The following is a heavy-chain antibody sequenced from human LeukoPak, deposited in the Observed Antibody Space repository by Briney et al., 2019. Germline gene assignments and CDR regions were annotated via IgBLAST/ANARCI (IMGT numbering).Heavy chain of an antibody. V-gene: IGHV3-15*01. CDR1: GFTFSNAW. J-gene: IGHJ4*02. Sequence: GGSLRLSCAASGFTFSNAWMSWVRQAPGKGLEWVGRIKSKTDGGTTDYAAPVKGRFTISRDDSKNMLYLQMNSLKTEDTAVYYCTTDELRYFDWLFNYFDYWGQGTLVTVSS. CDR2: IKSKTDGGTT. CDR3: TTDELRYFDWLFNYFDY. D-gene: IGHD3-9*01.